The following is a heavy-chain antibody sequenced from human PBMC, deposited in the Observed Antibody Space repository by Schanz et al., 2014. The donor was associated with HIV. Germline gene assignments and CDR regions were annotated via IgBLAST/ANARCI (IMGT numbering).Heavy chain of an antibody. D-gene: IGHD3-10*01. J-gene: IGHJ4*02. V-gene: IGHV3-23*01. CDR2: IRFSGLST. CDR3: AKGQRGVVRGDIDC. Sequence: EVQVLESGGGLVQPGGSLRLSCAASGFTFSDYSMSWVRQAPGKGLEWFSPIRFSGLSTYYADSVKGRFTISRDNSKNTLYLQMNSLRAEDTAVYYCAKGQRGVVRGDIDCWGQGTLVTVSS. CDR1: GFTFSDYS.